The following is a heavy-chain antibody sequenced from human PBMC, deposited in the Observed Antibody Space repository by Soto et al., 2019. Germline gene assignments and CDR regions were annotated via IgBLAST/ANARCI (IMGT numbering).Heavy chain of an antibody. D-gene: IGHD2-15*01. Sequence: SVKVSCKVSGGTFNTYAISWVRQAPGQGLEWMGGIIPVFRAPDYAQKFQGRVTITADESARTVYMELNGLRSEDTAVYYCARVGCSGGSCYAVDYWGQGTLVTVSS. V-gene: IGHV1-69*13. CDR3: ARVGCSGGSCYAVDY. CDR1: GGTFNTYA. J-gene: IGHJ4*02. CDR2: IIPVFRAP.